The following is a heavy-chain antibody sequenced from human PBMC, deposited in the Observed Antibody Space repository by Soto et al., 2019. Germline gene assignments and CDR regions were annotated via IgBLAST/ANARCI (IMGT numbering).Heavy chain of an antibody. J-gene: IGHJ6*02. CDR3: ARDLFRCSGGSCYPEDYYYGMDV. V-gene: IGHV5-10-1*01. Sequence: PGESLKISCKGSGYSFTSYWISWVRQMPGKGLEWMGRIDPSDSYTNYSPSFQGHVTISADKSISTAYLQWSSLKASDTAMYYCARDLFRCSGGSCYPEDYYYGMDVWVQGTTVTV. CDR1: GYSFTSYW. CDR2: IDPSDSYT. D-gene: IGHD2-15*01.